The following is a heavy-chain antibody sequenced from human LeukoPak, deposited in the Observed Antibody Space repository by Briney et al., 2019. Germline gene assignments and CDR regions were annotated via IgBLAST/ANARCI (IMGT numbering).Heavy chain of an antibody. Sequence: GGSLRLSCAASGFTFSSYSMNWVRQAPGKGLEWVSSISSSSNYIYYADLVKGRFTISRDNAKNSLYLQMNSLRAEDTAVYYCAKCSAGILTGYYRYGMDVWGQGTTVTVSS. D-gene: IGHD3-9*01. CDR2: ISSSSNYI. V-gene: IGHV3-21*04. CDR1: GFTFSSYS. J-gene: IGHJ6*02. CDR3: AKCSAGILTGYYRYGMDV.